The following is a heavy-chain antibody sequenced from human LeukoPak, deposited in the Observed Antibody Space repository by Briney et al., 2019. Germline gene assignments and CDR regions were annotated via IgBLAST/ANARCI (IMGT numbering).Heavy chain of an antibody. CDR2: LYQSGGT. Sequence: SETLSLTCTVSGGSISSSNYYWGWIRQPPGKGLEWIGNLYQSGGTYYNPSLKSRVTISVDTSKNQFSLKLSSVTAADTAMYYCASLGLLPLDYWGQGIPVTVSP. D-gene: IGHD5/OR15-5a*01. CDR3: ASLGLLPLDY. CDR1: GGSISSSNYY. V-gene: IGHV4-39*07. J-gene: IGHJ4*02.